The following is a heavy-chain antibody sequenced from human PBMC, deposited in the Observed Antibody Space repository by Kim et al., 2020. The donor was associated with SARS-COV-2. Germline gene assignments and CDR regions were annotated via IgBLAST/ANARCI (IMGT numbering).Heavy chain of an antibody. V-gene: IGHV3-21*01. D-gene: IGHD5-18*01. CDR2: SST. J-gene: IGHJ4*02. CDR3: ARSTLAMDY. Sequence: SSTYYFDSAIGRFTSSRDHAKDSLYLQMNGLRVEDTAVYYCARSTLAMDYWGQGTLVTVSS.